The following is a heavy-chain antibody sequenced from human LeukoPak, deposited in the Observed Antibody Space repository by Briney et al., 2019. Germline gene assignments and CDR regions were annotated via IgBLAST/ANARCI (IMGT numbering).Heavy chain of an antibody. D-gene: IGHD3-22*01. CDR1: GYTFTSYG. Sequence: GASVKVSCKASGYTFTSYGISWVRRAPGQGREWMGWISAYNGNTNYAQKLQGRVTMTTDTSTSTAYMELRSLRSDDTAVYYCARLTHYDSSGYPDAFDIWGQGTMVTVSS. V-gene: IGHV1-18*01. CDR3: ARLTHYDSSGYPDAFDI. J-gene: IGHJ3*02. CDR2: ISAYNGNT.